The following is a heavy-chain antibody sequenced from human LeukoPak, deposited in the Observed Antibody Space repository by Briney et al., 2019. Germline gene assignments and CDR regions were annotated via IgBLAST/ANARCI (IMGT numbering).Heavy chain of an antibody. D-gene: IGHD3-3*01. J-gene: IGHJ3*02. V-gene: IGHV3-64*01. CDR1: GFTFSSYA. CDR3: ARGPQWDFWSGGLAFDI. CDR2: ISSNGGST. Sequence: PGGSLGLSCAASGFTFSSYAMHWVRQAPGKGLEFVSAISSNGGSTYYANSVKGRFTISRDNSKNTLYLQMGSLRAEDMAVYYCARGPQWDFWSGGLAFDIWGQGTMVTVSS.